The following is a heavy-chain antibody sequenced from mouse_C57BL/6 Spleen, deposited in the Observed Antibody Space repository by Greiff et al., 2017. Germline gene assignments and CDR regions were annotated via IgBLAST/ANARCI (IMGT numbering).Heavy chain of an antibody. Sequence: LVEPGASVKIPCKASGYTFTDYNMDWVKQSHGKSLEWIGDINPNNGGTIYNQKFKGKATLTVDKSSSTAYMELRSLTSEDTAVYYCARRVAHYAMDYWGQGTSVTVSS. CDR1: GYTFTDYN. CDR3: ARRVAHYAMDY. CDR2: INPNNGGT. J-gene: IGHJ4*01. V-gene: IGHV1-18*01. D-gene: IGHD1-1*02.